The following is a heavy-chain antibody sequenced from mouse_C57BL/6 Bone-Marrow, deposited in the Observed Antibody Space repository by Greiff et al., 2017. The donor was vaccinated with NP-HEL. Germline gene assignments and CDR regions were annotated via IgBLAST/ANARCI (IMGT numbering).Heavy chain of an antibody. V-gene: IGHV3-1*01. CDR2: ISYSGST. CDR3: AREDYSNYLYWYFDV. J-gene: IGHJ1*03. CDR1: GYSITSGYD. D-gene: IGHD2-5*01. Sequence: EVQRVESGPGMVKPSQSLSLTCTVTGYSITSGYDWHWIRHFPGNKLEWMGYISYSGSTNYNPSLKSRISITHDTSKNHFFLKLNSVTTEDTATYYCAREDYSNYLYWYFDVWGTGTTVTVSS.